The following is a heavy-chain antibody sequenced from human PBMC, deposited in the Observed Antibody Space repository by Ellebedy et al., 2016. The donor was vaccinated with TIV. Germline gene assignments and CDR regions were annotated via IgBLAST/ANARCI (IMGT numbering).Heavy chain of an antibody. Sequence: ASVKVSXXTSGYMFTSIYIHWVRHAPGQGLEWIGTINPGGTQTSYAQKFQGRVTIIADESRSTVHMEVSSLTSEDTAIYYCATGDKGELNFYSFDNWGQGTRVTVSS. CDR2: INPGGTQT. CDR1: GYMFTSIY. V-gene: IGHV1-46*01. D-gene: IGHD1-26*01. J-gene: IGHJ4*02. CDR3: ATGDKGELNFYSFDN.